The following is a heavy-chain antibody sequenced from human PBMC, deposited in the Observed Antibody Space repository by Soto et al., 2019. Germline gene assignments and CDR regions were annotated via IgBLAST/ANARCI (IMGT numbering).Heavy chain of an antibody. CDR2: IRSKAYGGTT. Sequence: QPGGSLRLSCTASGFTFGDYAMSWFRQAPGKGLEWVGFIRSKAYGGTTEYAASVKGRFTISRDDSKSIAYLQMNSLKTEDTAVYYRTGKYDFWSGYQTNPQRYYYYYMDVWGKGTTVTVSS. J-gene: IGHJ6*03. V-gene: IGHV3-49*03. D-gene: IGHD3-3*01. CDR1: GFTFGDYA. CDR3: TGKYDFWSGYQTNPQRYYYYYMDV.